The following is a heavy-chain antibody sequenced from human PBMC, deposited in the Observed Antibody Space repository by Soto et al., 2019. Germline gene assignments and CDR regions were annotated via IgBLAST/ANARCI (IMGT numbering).Heavy chain of an antibody. V-gene: IGHV3-48*02. CDR2: ISTSSSTI. D-gene: IGHD4-17*01. CDR3: ARDGTVTKNVGWYFDP. CDR1: SFPFIRYR. Sequence: GGSLRLSFTASSFPFIRYRVNWGPPPPGKVLAGVSYISTSSSTIYYAASVKGRFTIARENAKNTLYLQMNSLRDEDTAVYYCARDGTVTKNVGWYFDPWGRGTLVTASS. J-gene: IGHJ2*01.